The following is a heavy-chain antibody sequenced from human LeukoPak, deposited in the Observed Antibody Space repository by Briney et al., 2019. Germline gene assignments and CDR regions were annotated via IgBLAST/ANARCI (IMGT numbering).Heavy chain of an antibody. CDR3: AKGRGTGVTTPGAFDI. Sequence: GGSLRLSCAASGFTFSGYGMSWVRQAPGKGLEWVSSISNTGGSTYYADSVKGRFTISRDNSKNTLYLQMNSLIAEDTAVYYCAKGRGTGVTTPGAFDIWGQGTMVTVSS. V-gene: IGHV3-23*01. D-gene: IGHD1-26*01. CDR1: GFTFSGYG. CDR2: ISNTGGST. J-gene: IGHJ3*02.